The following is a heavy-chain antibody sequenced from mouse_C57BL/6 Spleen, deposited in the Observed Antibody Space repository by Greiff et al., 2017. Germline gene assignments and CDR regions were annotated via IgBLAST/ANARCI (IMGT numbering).Heavy chain of an antibody. CDR1: GFTFSSYA. Sequence: EVMLVESGGGLVKPGGSLKLSCAASGFTFSSYAMSWVRQTPEKRLEWVATISDGGSYTYYPDNVKGRFTISRDNAKNNLYLQMSHLKSEDTAMYYCARSYDNDYWGQGTTLTVSS. V-gene: IGHV5-4*03. D-gene: IGHD2-1*01. J-gene: IGHJ2*01. CDR3: ARSYDNDY. CDR2: ISDGGSYT.